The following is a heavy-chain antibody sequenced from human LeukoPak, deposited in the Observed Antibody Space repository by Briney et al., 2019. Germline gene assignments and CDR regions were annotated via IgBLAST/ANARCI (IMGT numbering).Heavy chain of an antibody. J-gene: IGHJ3*02. V-gene: IGHV4-4*07. D-gene: IGHD3-3*01. CDR2: IYTSGST. CDR3: ARERGRYDFWSGTHAFDI. Sequence: PSETLSLTCTVSGGSISSYYWSWIRQPAGKGLEWIGRIYTSGSTNYNPSLKSRVTMSVDTSKNQFSLKLSSVTAADTAVYYCARERGRYDFWSGTHAFDIWGQGTMVTVSS. CDR1: GGSISSYY.